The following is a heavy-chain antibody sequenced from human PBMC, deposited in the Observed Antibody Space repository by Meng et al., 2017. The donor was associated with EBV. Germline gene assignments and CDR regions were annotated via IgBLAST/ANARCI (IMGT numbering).Heavy chain of an antibody. CDR1: GASIRSYH. J-gene: IGHJ4*02. CDR3: ARYDNYYDSNGHDF. D-gene: IGHD3-22*01. CDR2: IYYTGRT. V-gene: IGHV4-59*01. Sequence: QVQLQESGPGLVKPSXXXXXXCTVSGASIRSYHWSWIRQTPGKGLEWIGYIYYTGRTNYNPSLKGRVIISIDTSKNQFSLRLSSVTAADTAVYYCARYDNYYDSNGHDFWGQGALVTVSS.